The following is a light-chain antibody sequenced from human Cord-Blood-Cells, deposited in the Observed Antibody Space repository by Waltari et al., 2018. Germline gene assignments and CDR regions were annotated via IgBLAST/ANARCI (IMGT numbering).Light chain of an antibody. CDR3: QQYGSSPRT. J-gene: IGKJ1*01. CDR1: QSVSSSD. V-gene: IGKV3-20*01. Sequence: EIVLTQSPGTLSLSPGERATLACRASQSVSSSDLAWYQQKPGQAPRLLIYGASSRATGIPDWFSGSGSGTDFTLTISRLEPEDFAVYYCQQYGSSPRTFGQGTKVEIK. CDR2: GAS.